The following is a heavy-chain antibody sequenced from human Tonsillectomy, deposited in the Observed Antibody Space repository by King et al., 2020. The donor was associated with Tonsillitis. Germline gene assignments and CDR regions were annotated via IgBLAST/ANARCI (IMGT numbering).Heavy chain of an antibody. Sequence: VQLVESGGVVVQPGGSLRLSCAASGFSFDDHTMHWLRQALGKGLEWVSLISWNGGSTYYADSVKGRFTISRDKTKNSLYLQMNSLRAEDTALYYCAKSTRQSWLPLDYWGQGTLVTVAS. V-gene: IGHV3-43D*04. J-gene: IGHJ4*02. D-gene: IGHD5-24*01. CDR1: GFSFDDHT. CDR2: ISWNGGST. CDR3: AKSTRQSWLPLDY.